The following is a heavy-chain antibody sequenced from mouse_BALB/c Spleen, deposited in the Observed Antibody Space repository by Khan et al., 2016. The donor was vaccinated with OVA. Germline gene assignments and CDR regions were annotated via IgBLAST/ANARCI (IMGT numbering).Heavy chain of an antibody. CDR3: VRHRYDY. D-gene: IGHD2-14*01. CDR2: IRSKSNNYAT. CDR1: GFTFNTYA. Sequence: EVQLVETGGGLVQPKGSLKLSCAASGFTFNTYAMNWVRQAPGKGLEWVARIRSKSNNYATYYADSVRDRFTISRDDSQSMLYLQMNNLKTEDTAMYDCVRHRYDYWGQGTTLTVSS. V-gene: IGHV10-1*02. J-gene: IGHJ2*01.